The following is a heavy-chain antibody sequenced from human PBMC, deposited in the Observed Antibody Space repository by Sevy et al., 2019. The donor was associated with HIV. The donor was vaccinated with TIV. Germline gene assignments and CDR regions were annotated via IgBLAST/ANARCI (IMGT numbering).Heavy chain of an antibody. D-gene: IGHD6-6*01. J-gene: IGHJ4*02. V-gene: IGHV3-11*01. CDR3: AREDIADRHFDY. CDR1: GFTFSDYY. Sequence: GGSLRLSCAASGFTFSDYYISWIRQAPGKGLEWVSYISSSGSTIYYADSVKGRFTISRDNAKNSVYLQMNSLRVEDTAVYYCAREDIADRHFDYWGQGALVTVSS. CDR2: ISSSGSTI.